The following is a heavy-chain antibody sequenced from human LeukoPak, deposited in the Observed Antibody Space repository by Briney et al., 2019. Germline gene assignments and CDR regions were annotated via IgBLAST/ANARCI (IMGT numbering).Heavy chain of an antibody. CDR1: GFTFSILD. CDR2: ISGNGGRT. V-gene: IGHV3-23*01. Sequence: GGSLRLSCAASGFTFSILDMSWVRQAPGKGLEWVSAISGNGGRTYYADSVKGRFTISRDNSKNTLYLQMNSLRAEDPAVYYCAKDESPRMAADNYWGQGTLVTVSS. D-gene: IGHD6-25*01. CDR3: AKDESPRMAADNY. J-gene: IGHJ4*02.